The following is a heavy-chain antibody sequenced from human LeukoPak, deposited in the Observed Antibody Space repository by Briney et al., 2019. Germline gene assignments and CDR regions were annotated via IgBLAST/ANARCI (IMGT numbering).Heavy chain of an antibody. V-gene: IGHV4-59*01. J-gene: IGHJ4*02. D-gene: IGHD5-18*01. Sequence: SETLSLTCTVSGDSLNSYYWSWIRQPPGKGLEWIGYIYYSGSTNYNPSLKSRVTISVDTSKNQFSLKLTSVTAADTAVSYCTKGRIQLGYWGQGTLITVSS. CDR3: TKGRIQLGY. CDR1: GDSLNSYY. CDR2: IYYSGST.